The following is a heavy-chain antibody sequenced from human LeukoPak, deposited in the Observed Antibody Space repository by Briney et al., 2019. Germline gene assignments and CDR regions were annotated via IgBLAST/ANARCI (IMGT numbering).Heavy chain of an antibody. D-gene: IGHD6-19*01. J-gene: IGHJ3*02. Sequence: PSETLSLTCSVSGSSISSAYRVWLRQAPGKGPEWIGYIFYTGSNDYSPSLKSRVTISVDTSKNQFSLRVNSVTAADTAVYYCPRAIYSSAWYASDIWGQETVVIVSA. CDR3: PRAIYSSAWYASDI. CDR2: IFYTGSN. CDR1: GSSISSAY. V-gene: IGHV4-59*01.